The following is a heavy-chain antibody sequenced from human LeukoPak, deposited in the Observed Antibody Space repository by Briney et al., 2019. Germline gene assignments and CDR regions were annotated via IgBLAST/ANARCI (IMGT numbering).Heavy chain of an antibody. J-gene: IGHJ6*03. D-gene: IGHD2-2*01. CDR2: ISSSSGYI. V-gene: IGHV3-21*01. CDR3: ARGGYQPCYYMDV. CDR1: GFTFSSYA. Sequence: GGSLRLSCAASGFTFSSYAMNWVRQAPGKGLEWVSSISSSSGYIFYADSVKGRFTISRDNSKKIVYLQMDSLRVDDTAVYYCARGGYQPCYYMDVWGTGTTVTVSS.